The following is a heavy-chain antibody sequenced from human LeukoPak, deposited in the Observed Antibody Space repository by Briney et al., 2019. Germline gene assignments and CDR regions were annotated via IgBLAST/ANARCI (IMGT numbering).Heavy chain of an antibody. Sequence: GGSLRLSCTASGFIFSSYAMSWVRQAPGKGLEWVSSISHSGGSTHYADSVKGRFTISRDNSKDTLYLQMNSLRAEDTAVYYCARDCGGYFDYWGQGTLVTVSS. D-gene: IGHD6-25*01. CDR3: ARDCGGYFDY. J-gene: IGHJ4*02. V-gene: IGHV3-23*01. CDR2: ISHSGGST. CDR1: GFIFSSYA.